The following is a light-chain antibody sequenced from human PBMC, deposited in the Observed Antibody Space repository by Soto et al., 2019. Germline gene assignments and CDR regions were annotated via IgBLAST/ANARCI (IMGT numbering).Light chain of an antibody. J-gene: IGKJ1*01. Sequence: DIQMSQSPSTLSVSVGDRVTISCRASQSIISWLAWYQQKQGKDPKLLIYDDSSLASGVPSRFSGSGSGTEFTLTISSLQPDDFAAYYCQQYNSYPSTFGHGTKVEIK. CDR1: QSIISW. CDR3: QQYNSYPST. V-gene: IGKV1-5*01. CDR2: DDS.